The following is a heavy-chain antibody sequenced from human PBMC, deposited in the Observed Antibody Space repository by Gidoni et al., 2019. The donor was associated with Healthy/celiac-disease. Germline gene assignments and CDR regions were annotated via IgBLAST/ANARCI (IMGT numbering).Heavy chain of an antibody. J-gene: IGHJ6*02. CDR3: ARAYWLVLFDGGAPTLGGMDV. Sequence: QVQLQESGPGLVKPSGTLSLTCAVSGGSIRSSNWWSWVRQPPGKGLEWIGEIYHSGSTNYNPSLKSRVTISVDKSKNQFSLKLSSVTAADTAVYYCARAYWLVLFDGGAPTLGGMDVWGQGTTVTVSS. CDR2: IYHSGST. V-gene: IGHV4-4*02. CDR1: GGSIRSSNW. D-gene: IGHD6-19*01.